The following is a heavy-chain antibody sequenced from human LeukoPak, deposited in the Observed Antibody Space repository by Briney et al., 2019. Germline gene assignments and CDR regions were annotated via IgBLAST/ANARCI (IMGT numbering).Heavy chain of an antibody. CDR3: ARGRYYYDSRGYYKQYYFDY. CDR1: GGSISRGGYY. J-gene: IGHJ4*02. V-gene: IGHV4-31*03. D-gene: IGHD3-22*01. Sequence: SETLSLTSTVSGGSISRGGYYRTWKRQHPGKGLEWIGYIYHSGSTYYNPSLKSRITLSVDTSRNQFSLNLSSVTAADTAVHYCARGRYYYDSRGYYKQYYFDYWGQGTLVTVSS. CDR2: IYHSGST.